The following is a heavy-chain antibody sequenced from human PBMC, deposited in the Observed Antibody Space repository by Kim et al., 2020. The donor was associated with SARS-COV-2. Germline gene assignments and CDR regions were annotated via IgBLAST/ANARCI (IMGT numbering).Heavy chain of an antibody. J-gene: IGHJ4*02. D-gene: IGHD6-19*01. CDR3: ARRQFTSGWYYFDY. Sequence: GDSRKGRFTISRDNAKNTLYLQMNSLRAEDTAVYYCARRQFTSGWYYFDYWGQGTLVTVSS. V-gene: IGHV3-74*01.